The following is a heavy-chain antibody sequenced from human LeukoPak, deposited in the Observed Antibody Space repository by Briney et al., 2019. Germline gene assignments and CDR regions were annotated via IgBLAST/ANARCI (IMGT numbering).Heavy chain of an antibody. CDR1: GFTFNNYG. V-gene: IGHV3-30*03. J-gene: IGHJ4*02. CDR2: ISYDGRNI. Sequence: GGSLRLSCAASGFTFNNYGMHWVRQAPGKGLEWVAVISYDGRNIHYPDSVKGRFTISRDISTDTLWLQMDSLRTEDTAVYYCARDQGVSGSLDYWGQGTLVTVSS. CDR3: ARDQGVSGSLDY. D-gene: IGHD5/OR15-5a*01.